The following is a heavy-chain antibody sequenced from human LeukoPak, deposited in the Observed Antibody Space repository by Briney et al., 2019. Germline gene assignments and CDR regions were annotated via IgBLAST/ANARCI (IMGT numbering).Heavy chain of an antibody. CDR1: GGSITSYY. V-gene: IGHV4-59*01. CDR2: IYYSGST. Sequence: SETLSLTCTVSGGSITSYYWSWIRQPPGKGLEYIGHIYYSGSTNYNPSLKSRVTTSIDTSRNQFSLKLSSVTAADTAVYYCARVLKFYYSSGSYSYYFDYWGRGTLVTVSS. CDR3: ARVLKFYYSSGSYSYYFDY. D-gene: IGHD3-10*01. J-gene: IGHJ4*02.